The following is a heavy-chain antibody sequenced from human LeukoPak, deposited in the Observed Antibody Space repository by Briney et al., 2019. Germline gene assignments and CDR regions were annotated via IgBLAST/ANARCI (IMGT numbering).Heavy chain of an antibody. CDR2: ISWNSGSI. Sequence: GRSLRLSCAASGFTSDDYAMHWVRQAPGKGLEWVSGISWNSGSIGYADSVKGRFTISRDNAKNSLYLQMNSLRAEDTALYYCAKATDNYDILTGHYFDYWGQGTLVTVSS. CDR1: GFTSDDYA. D-gene: IGHD3-9*01. J-gene: IGHJ4*02. CDR3: AKATDNYDILTGHYFDY. V-gene: IGHV3-9*02.